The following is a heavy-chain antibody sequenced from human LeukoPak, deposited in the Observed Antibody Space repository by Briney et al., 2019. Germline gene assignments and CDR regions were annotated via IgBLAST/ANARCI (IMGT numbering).Heavy chain of an antibody. CDR1: GFTFSSYS. J-gene: IGHJ4*02. CDR2: ISSSSYI. Sequence: GGALRLSCAASGFTFSSYSMNWVRQAPGKGLEWVSSISSSSYIYYADSVKGRFTISRDNAKNSLYLQMNSLRAEDTAVYYCAKPARTDYADYWGQGTLVTVSS. V-gene: IGHV3-21*04. D-gene: IGHD1-14*01. CDR3: AKPARTDYADY.